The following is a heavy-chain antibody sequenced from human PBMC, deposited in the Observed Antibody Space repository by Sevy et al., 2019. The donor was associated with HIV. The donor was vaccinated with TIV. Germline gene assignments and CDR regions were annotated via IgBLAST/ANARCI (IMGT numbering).Heavy chain of an antibody. CDR1: GFTFSSAW. CDR3: ITDPAYRGYDEEVINYYFYGMDV. CDR2: IKSEFDGGAI. Sequence: GGSLRLSCTASGFTFSSAWMSWVRQAPGKGLEWVGRIKSEFDGGAIDYAAPVKGRVSISGEDSKTTVYLQMNSLKTDDTAVYYCITDPAYRGYDEEVINYYFYGMDVWGQGTTVTVSS. J-gene: IGHJ6*02. V-gene: IGHV3-15*01. D-gene: IGHD5-12*01.